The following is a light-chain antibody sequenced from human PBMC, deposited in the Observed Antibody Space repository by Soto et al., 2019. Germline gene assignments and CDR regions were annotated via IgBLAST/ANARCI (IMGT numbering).Light chain of an antibody. J-gene: IGKJ5*01. CDR1: QSISSY. V-gene: IGKV1-39*01. CDR3: HQCSNWPPIT. Sequence: DIQMTHSTSSLSASVGDRVTITCRASQSISSYLNWYQQKPGKAPKLLIYAASSLQSGVPSRFSGSGSGTDFTLTISSLEPEDFATYYCHQCSNWPPITFGQGTRLEI. CDR2: AAS.